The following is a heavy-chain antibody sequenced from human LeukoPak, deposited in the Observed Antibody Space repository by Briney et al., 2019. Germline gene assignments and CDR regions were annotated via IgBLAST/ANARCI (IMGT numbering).Heavy chain of an antibody. J-gene: IGHJ4*02. CDR3: ARSFGSGSYYYFDY. V-gene: IGHV4-4*07. CDR1: GGSISSYY. CDR2: IYTSGST. D-gene: IGHD3-10*01. Sequence: PSETLSLTCTVSGGSISSYYWSGIRQPAGRGLEWIGRIYTSGSTNYNPSLKSRVTMSVDTSNNPFSLKVSSVTAADTAVYYCARSFGSGSYYYFDYWGQGTLVTVSS.